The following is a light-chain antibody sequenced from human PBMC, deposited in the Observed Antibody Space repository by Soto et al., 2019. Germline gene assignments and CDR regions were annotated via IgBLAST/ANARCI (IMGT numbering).Light chain of an antibody. J-gene: IGLJ1*01. V-gene: IGLV2-14*01. CDR2: EVS. Sequence: QSALTQPASVSGSPGQSITISCTGTTSDIGDYNYVSWYQHSPGKAPKLLIYEVSDRPSGVSNRFSGSKSGNTASLTISGVQTEAEADYYCGSYTGHNTLVFGTGTKLTVL. CDR1: TSDIGDYNY. CDR3: GSYTGHNTLV.